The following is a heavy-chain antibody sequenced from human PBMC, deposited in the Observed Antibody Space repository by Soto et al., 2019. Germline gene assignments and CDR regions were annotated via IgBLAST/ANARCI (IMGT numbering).Heavy chain of an antibody. CDR1: GGSFSGYY. CDR3: ARGNSSGWYDYYYYGMDV. D-gene: IGHD6-19*01. Sequence: PSETLSLTCAVYGGSFSGYYWSWIRQPPGKGLEWIGEINHSGSTNYNPSLKSRVTISVDTSKNQFSLKLSSVTAADTAVYYCARGNSSGWYDYYYYGMDVWGQGTTVTVSS. V-gene: IGHV4-34*01. J-gene: IGHJ6*02. CDR2: INHSGST.